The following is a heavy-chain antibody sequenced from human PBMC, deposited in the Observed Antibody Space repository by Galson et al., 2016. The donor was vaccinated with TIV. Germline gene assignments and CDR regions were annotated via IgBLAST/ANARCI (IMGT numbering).Heavy chain of an antibody. Sequence: SVKVSCKASGNTFNIYAITWVRQAPGQGLEWVGGIIPIFGTPNYAQKFRGRVTISADESTSTTYMELSSLRSEDTAVYLCARVAGSTDIPSFDYWGQGTLVIVSS. CDR2: IIPIFGTP. J-gene: IGHJ4*02. D-gene: IGHD2-15*01. CDR1: GNTFNIYA. V-gene: IGHV1-69*13. CDR3: ARVAGSTDIPSFDY.